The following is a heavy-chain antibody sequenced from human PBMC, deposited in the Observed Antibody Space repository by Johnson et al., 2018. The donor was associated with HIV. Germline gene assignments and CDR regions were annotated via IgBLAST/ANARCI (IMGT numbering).Heavy chain of an antibody. Sequence: QVQLVESGGGLVQPGGSLRLSCAASGFTFSSYAMSWVRQAPGKGLEWVAVMWYDGSNKYYADSVKGRFIISRDNSKNTLLLQMNSLRAEDTAVYYCAKCIWGSSLIDAFDIWGQGTRVTVSS. V-gene: IGHV3-33*06. CDR1: GFTFSSYA. D-gene: IGHD6-13*01. CDR3: AKCIWGSSLIDAFDI. J-gene: IGHJ3*02. CDR2: MWYDGSNK.